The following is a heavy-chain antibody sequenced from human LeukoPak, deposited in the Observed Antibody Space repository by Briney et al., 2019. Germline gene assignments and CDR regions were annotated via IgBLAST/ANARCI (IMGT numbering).Heavy chain of an antibody. D-gene: IGHD6-19*01. CDR2: INHSGST. CDR3: ARGLRVAGHSLEATYYFDY. V-gene: IGHV4-34*01. Sequence: SETLSLTCAVYGGSFSGYYWSWIRQPPGKGLEWIGEINHSGSTNYNPSLKSRVTISVDTSKNQFSLKLSSVTAADTAVYYCARGLRVAGHSLEATYYFDYWGQGTLVTVSS. J-gene: IGHJ4*02. CDR1: GGSFSGYY.